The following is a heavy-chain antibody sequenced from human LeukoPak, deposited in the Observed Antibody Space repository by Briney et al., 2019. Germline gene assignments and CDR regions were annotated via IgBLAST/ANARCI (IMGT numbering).Heavy chain of an antibody. CDR3: AKDSKQPWFSY. J-gene: IGHJ4*02. D-gene: IGHD5-18*01. V-gene: IGHV3-21*01. CDR2: ISSSSSYI. Sequence: GGSLRLSCAASGFTFSSYSMSWVRQAPGKGLEWVSSISSSSSYIYYADSVKGRFTISRHNAKNTLYLQMNSLRAEDTAVYYCAKDSKQPWFSYWGQGTLVTLSS. CDR1: GFTFSSYS.